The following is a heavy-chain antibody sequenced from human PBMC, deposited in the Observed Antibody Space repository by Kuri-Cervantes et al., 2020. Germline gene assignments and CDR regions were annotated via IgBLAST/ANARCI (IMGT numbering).Heavy chain of an antibody. CDR3: VVVVTSFPYYMDV. CDR2: SYYSGST. CDR1: GGSISSSSHY. V-gene: IGHV4-39*01. Sequence: ESLKISCAVSGGSISSSSHYWGWIRQPPGKGREWIGSSYYSGSTQYNPSLSSRVSIFEDTSKNSFSLKLSSVTAADTAVYYCVVVVTSFPYYMDVWGEGTTVTVSS. J-gene: IGHJ6*04. D-gene: IGHD2-2*01.